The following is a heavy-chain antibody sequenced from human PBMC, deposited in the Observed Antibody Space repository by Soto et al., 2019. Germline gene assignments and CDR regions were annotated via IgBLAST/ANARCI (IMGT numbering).Heavy chain of an antibody. D-gene: IGHD3-22*01. J-gene: IGHJ4*01. Sequence: GGSLRLSCAASGFTFSSYAMSWVRQAPGKGLEWVSAISGSGANTYYADSVKGRFTISRDNSRNTVSLQMNSLGAEDTAMYYCATVLYDESSGRRQFDSWGHGTPVTVSS. V-gene: IGHV3-23*01. CDR1: GFTFSSYA. CDR2: ISGSGANT. CDR3: ATVLYDESSGRRQFDS.